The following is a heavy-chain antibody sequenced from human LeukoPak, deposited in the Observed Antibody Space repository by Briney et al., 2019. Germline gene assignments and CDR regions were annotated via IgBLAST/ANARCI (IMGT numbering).Heavy chain of an antibody. CDR2: ISDEGNTK. V-gene: IGHV3-30-3*01. Sequence: GRSLRLSCVVSGFTFSNFAMHWVRQAPGKGLEWVAVISDEGNTKIYADSVKGRVTISRDNSKNTMNLQMNRLRPEDTAVYYCARDRGVGVRRVIITSFDYWGQGALVSVSS. D-gene: IGHD3-10*01. CDR1: GFTFSNFA. CDR3: ARDRGVGVRRVIITSFDY. J-gene: IGHJ4*02.